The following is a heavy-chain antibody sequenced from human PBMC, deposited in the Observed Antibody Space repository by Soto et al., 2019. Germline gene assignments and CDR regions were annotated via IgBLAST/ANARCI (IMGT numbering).Heavy chain of an antibody. CDR1: GYTFTSYG. Sequence: ASVKVSCKASGYTFTSYGISWVLQAPGQGLEWMGWISAYNGNTNYAQKLQGRVTMTTDTSTSTAYMELRSLRSDDTAVYYCARDRVVRGSFYYYYGMDVWGQGTTVTVSS. V-gene: IGHV1-18*04. J-gene: IGHJ6*02. CDR3: ARDRVVRGSFYYYYGMDV. CDR2: ISAYNGNT. D-gene: IGHD3-10*01.